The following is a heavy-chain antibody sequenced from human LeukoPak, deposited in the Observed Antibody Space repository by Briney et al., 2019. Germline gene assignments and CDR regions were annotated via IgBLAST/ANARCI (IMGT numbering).Heavy chain of an antibody. V-gene: IGHV4-4*02. CDR1: AGSTSISNS. J-gene: IGHJ6*02. CDR3: ARRSSPYYYHGMDI. Sequence: SGTRSPTCPLSAGSTSISNSWSCVRQPPGKGLEWIGKLSHIGSTNHNPSLTSPPTLSVDKSKNQFSLQLSSVTAADTAVYFCARRSSPYYYHGMDICGEGNTGTVSS. D-gene: IGHD3-10*01. CDR2: LSHIGST.